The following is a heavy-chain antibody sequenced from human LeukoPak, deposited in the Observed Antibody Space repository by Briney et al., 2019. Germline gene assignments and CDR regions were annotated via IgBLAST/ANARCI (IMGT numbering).Heavy chain of an antibody. D-gene: IGHD5-12*01. J-gene: IGHJ4*02. CDR2: IESKTDGGTT. CDR1: GFSFSDAW. Sequence: GGSLRLSCAASGFSFSDAWMSWVRQIPGKGLEWVGRIESKTDGGTTDYAAPVKGRFTISRDDSTNTLYLQMNSLRAEDTAVYYCARDYHGGYIGWGQGTLVTVSS. V-gene: IGHV3-15*04. CDR3: ARDYHGGYIG.